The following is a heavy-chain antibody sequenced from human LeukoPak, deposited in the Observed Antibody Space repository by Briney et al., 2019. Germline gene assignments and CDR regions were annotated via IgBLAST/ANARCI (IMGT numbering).Heavy chain of an antibody. CDR1: GFTFSSYW. CDR3: ASISSSWYQPTDY. D-gene: IGHD6-13*01. V-gene: IGHV3-74*01. J-gene: IGHJ4*02. Sequence: GGSLRLSCAASGFTFSSYWMHWVRQAPGKGLVWVSRINSDGSSTSYADSVKGRFTISRGNAKNTLYLQMNSLRAEDTAVYYCASISSSWYQPTDYWGQGTLVTVSS. CDR2: INSDGSST.